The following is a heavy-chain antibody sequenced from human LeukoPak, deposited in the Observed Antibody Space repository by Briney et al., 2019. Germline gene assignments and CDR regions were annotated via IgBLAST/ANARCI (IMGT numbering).Heavy chain of an antibody. CDR1: GGSISSYY. CDR2: IYYSGNT. J-gene: IGHJ5*02. CDR3: AALTTFGGVKGFDP. V-gene: IGHV4-59*08. D-gene: IGHD3-16*01. Sequence: SETLSLTCTVSGGSISSYYWSWIRQPPGKGLEWIGYIYYSGNTNYNPSLKSRVTISVDTSKNQFSLKLSSVTAADTAVYYCAALTTFGGVKGFDPWGQGTLVTISS.